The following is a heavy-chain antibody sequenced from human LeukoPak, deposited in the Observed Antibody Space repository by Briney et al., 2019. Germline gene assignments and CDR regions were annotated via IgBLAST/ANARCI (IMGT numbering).Heavy chain of an antibody. Sequence: SETLSLTCAVYGGSFSDYYWSWIRQPPGKGLEWIGEINHSGSTDYNPSLKSRVTISVDTSKNQFSLKLNSVTAADTAVYYCAYSSGFQQHWGQGTLVTVSS. D-gene: IGHD3-22*01. V-gene: IGHV4-34*01. CDR2: INHSGST. J-gene: IGHJ1*01. CDR1: GGSFSDYY. CDR3: AYSSGFQQH.